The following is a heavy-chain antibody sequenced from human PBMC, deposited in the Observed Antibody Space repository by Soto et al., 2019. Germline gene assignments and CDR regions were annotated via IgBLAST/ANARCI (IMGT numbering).Heavy chain of an antibody. D-gene: IGHD1-26*01. CDR3: ARRASGSYVSYYSYGMDV. CDR2: IIPIFGTA. J-gene: IGHJ6*02. Sequence: QVQLVQSGAEVKKPGSSVKVSCKASGGTFSSYAISWVRQAPGQGLEWMGGIIPIFGTANYAQKFQGRVTITADESTSTADMELSSLRSEDTAVYYCARRASGSYVSYYSYGMDVWGQGTTVTVSS. V-gene: IGHV1-69*01. CDR1: GGTFSSYA.